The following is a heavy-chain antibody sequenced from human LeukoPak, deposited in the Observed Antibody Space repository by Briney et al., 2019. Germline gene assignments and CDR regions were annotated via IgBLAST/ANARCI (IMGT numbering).Heavy chain of an antibody. D-gene: IGHD6-13*01. J-gene: IGHJ6*03. CDR1: GYTFTSYY. CDR2: INPSGGST. V-gene: IGHV1-46*01. Sequence: GASVKVSCKASGYTFTSYYMHWVRQAPGQGLEWMGIINPSGGSTSYAQKFQGRVTMTRDMSTSTVYMELSSLRSEDTAVYYCARAPIPIIAASLNYYYYYMDVWGKGTTVTISS. CDR3: ARAPIPIIAASLNYYYYYMDV.